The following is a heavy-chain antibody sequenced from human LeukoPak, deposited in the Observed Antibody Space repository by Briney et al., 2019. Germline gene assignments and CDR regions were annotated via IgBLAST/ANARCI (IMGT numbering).Heavy chain of an antibody. CDR2: ISSSGSTI. J-gene: IGHJ4*02. CDR3: ARDSPFIVVVPAAYY. CDR1: GFTFSDYY. Sequence: GGSLRLSCAASGFTFSDYYMSWIRQAPGKGLEWVSYISSSGSTIYYADSVKGRFTISRDNAKNSLYLQMNSLRAEDTAVYYCARDSPFIVVVPAAYYWGQGTLVTVSS. V-gene: IGHV3-11*01. D-gene: IGHD2-2*01.